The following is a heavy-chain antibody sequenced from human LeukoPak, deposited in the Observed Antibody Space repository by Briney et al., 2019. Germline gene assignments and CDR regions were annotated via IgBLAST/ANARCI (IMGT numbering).Heavy chain of an antibody. CDR3: ARDYGSGWYGNAFDI. D-gene: IGHD6-19*01. CDR2: ISSSGSTI. J-gene: IGHJ3*02. V-gene: IGHV3-11*01. CDR1: GFTFSDYY. Sequence: PGGSLRLSCAASGFTFSDYYMSWIRQAPGKGLEWVSYISSSGSTIYYADSVKGRFTISRDNAKNSLYLQMNSLRAKDTAVYYCARDYGSGWYGNAFDIWGQGTMVTVSS.